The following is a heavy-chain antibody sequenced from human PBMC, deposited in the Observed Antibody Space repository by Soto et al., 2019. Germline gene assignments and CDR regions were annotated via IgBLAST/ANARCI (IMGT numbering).Heavy chain of an antibody. D-gene: IGHD6-6*01. J-gene: IGHJ4*02. CDR1: SGSFSGYY. V-gene: IGHV4-34*01. CDR3: ARATKVSGSSQTSPDF. CDR2: ISQSGNT. Sequence: SETLSLTCSIYSGSFSGYYWSWIRQPPGKGLEWIGEISQSGNTNYSPSLKSRVSISIDTSKKQFSLNLASVSAADTAVYYCARATKVSGSSQTSPDFWGQGTLVTVSS.